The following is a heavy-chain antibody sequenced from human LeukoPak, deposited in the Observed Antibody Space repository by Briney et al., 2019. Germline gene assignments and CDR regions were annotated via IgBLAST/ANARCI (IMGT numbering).Heavy chain of an antibody. CDR3: ARGYYYDSSGYHLPDY. CDR1: GGTSSSYA. CDR2: ITPILGIA. Sequence: GASVKVSCKASGGTSSSYAISWVRQAPEQGLEWMGRITPILGIANYAQKFQGRVTITADKSTSTAYMELSSLRSEDTAVYYCARGYYYDSSGYHLPDYWGQGTLVTVSS. D-gene: IGHD3-22*01. J-gene: IGHJ4*02. V-gene: IGHV1-69*04.